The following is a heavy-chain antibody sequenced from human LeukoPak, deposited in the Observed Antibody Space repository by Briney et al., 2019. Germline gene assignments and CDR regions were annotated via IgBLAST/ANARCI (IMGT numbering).Heavy chain of an antibody. CDR2: MNPNSGNT. CDR1: GYTFTIYD. J-gene: IGHJ4*02. D-gene: IGHD3-22*01. V-gene: IGHV1-8*01. CDR3: ARGGYDSSGYYSLYYFDY. Sequence: ASVKVSCKASGYTFTIYDINWVRQAPGQGLEWMGWMNPNSGNTGYAQKFQGRVTMTRNTSISTAYMELSSLRSEDTAVYYCARGGYDSSGYYSLYYFDYWGQGTLVTVSS.